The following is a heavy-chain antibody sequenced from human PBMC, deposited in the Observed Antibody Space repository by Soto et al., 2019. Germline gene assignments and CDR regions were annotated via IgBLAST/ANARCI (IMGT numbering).Heavy chain of an antibody. Sequence: EVQLVESGGGLVKPGGSLRLSFAASGFTFSSYSMNWVRQAPGKGLEWVSSISSSSSYIYYADSVKGRFTISRDNAKNSLYLQMNSLRADDTAVYYCARDMAGSYYWYFDLWGRGTLVTVSS. V-gene: IGHV3-21*01. D-gene: IGHD1-26*01. J-gene: IGHJ2*01. CDR2: ISSSSSYI. CDR3: ARDMAGSYYWYFDL. CDR1: GFTFSSYS.